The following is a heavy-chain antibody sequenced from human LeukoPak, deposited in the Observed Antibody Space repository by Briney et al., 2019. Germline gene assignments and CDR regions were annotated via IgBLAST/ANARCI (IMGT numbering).Heavy chain of an antibody. V-gene: IGHV4-31*03. J-gene: IGHJ5*02. Sequence: SETLSLTCTVSGGSISSGGYYWSWIRQHPGKGLEWIGYIYYSGSTYYNPSLKSRVTISVDTSKNQFSLKLSSVTAADTAVYYCARDGNSVLLWFGELLSGGNWFDPWGQGTLVTVSS. D-gene: IGHD3-10*01. CDR3: ARDGNSVLLWFGELLSGGNWFDP. CDR1: GGSISSGGYY. CDR2: IYYSGST.